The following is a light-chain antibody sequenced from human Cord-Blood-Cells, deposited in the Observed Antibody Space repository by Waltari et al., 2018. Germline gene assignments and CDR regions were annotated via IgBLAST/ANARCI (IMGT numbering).Light chain of an antibody. CDR2: KVS. J-gene: IGKJ2*03. Sequence: DVVMTQSPLSLPVTLGQPASISCRSSQSLVSSDGNTYLNWFQQRPGQAPRRLIYKVSNRDSGVRDRFSGSGSGTDFTLKISRVEAEDVGVYYCMQGTHWPPYSFGQGTKLEIK. CDR1: QSLVSSDGNTY. CDR3: MQGTHWPPYS. V-gene: IGKV2-30*01.